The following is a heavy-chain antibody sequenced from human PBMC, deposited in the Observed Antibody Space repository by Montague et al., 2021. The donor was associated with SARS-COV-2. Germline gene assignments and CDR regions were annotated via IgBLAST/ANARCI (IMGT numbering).Heavy chain of an antibody. V-gene: IGHV3-23*01. J-gene: IGHJ3*02. CDR1: GFTFSSYG. CDR2: ISGSGGRT. CDR3: AKRPLGGAFDI. D-gene: IGHD7-27*01. Sequence: SLRLSWAASGFTFSSYGMSWVRQAPGKGLEWVSSISGSGGRTYYADSVKGRFTISRDNSKNMLYLQMNSLRADDTAIYYCAKRPLGGAFDIWGQGTMVTVSS.